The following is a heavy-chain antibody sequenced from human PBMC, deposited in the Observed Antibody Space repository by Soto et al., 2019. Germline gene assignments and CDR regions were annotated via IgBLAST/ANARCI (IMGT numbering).Heavy chain of an antibody. CDR3: ARVPSHNSQRGFDY. V-gene: IGHV5-51*01. J-gene: IGHJ4*02. D-gene: IGHD1-26*01. CDR1: TYTFPNYW. Sequence: PGESLKSSCKGSTYTFPNYWIVWLGQMPEKGPEWMRLIYPRESKTKYSPSLQGQVTISGDKSSSTAYLQWSSLKASDTAIYYCARVPSHNSQRGFDYWGRGTPVTVSS. CDR2: IYPRESKT.